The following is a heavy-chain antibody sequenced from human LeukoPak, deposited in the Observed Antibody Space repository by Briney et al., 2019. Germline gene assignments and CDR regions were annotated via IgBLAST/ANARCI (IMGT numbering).Heavy chain of an antibody. CDR2: IYYSGST. J-gene: IGHJ4*02. V-gene: IGHV4-31*11. CDR1: GGSFSGYY. CDR3: ARGGGCTNGVCYPLPFDY. D-gene: IGHD2-8*01. Sequence: NASETLSLTCAVYGGSFSGYYWSWIRQHPGKGLEWIGYIYYSGSTYYNPSLKSRVTISVDTSKNQFSLKLSSVTAADTAVYYCARGGGCTNGVCYPLPFDYWGQGTLVTVSS.